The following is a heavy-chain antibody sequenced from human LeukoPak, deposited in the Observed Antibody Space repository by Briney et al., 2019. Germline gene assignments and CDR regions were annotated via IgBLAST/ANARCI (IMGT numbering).Heavy chain of an antibody. V-gene: IGHV3-21*01. Sequence: GGSLRLSCAASGFTFSSHDMNWVRQGPGKGLEWVSSISSSSSYIYYADSVKGRFTISRDNAKNSLYLQMNSLRAEDTAVYYCARLYYDILTGYWVDYWGQGTLVTVSS. CDR3: ARLYYDILTGYWVDY. CDR2: ISSSSSYI. CDR1: GFTFSSHD. D-gene: IGHD3-9*01. J-gene: IGHJ4*02.